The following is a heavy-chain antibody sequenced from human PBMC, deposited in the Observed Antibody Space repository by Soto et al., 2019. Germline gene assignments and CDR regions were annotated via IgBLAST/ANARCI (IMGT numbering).Heavy chain of an antibody. CDR1: GFTFSSYA. Sequence: GGSLSLSCAASGFTFSSYAMSWVRQAPGKGLEWVSAISGSGGSTYYADSVKGRFTISRDNSKNTLYLQMNSLRAEDTAVYYCAKDGPQWFGGGSDYWGQGTLVTVSS. V-gene: IGHV3-23*01. CDR3: AKDGPQWFGGGSDY. CDR2: ISGSGGST. J-gene: IGHJ4*02. D-gene: IGHD3-10*01.